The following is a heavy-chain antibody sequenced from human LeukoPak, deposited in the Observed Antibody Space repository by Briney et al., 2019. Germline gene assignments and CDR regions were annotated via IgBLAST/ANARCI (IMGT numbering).Heavy chain of an antibody. Sequence: PGGALRLSCAASVFTFSSYAVCWVRHAPREGLGCGSAMGSGGTTVYADSVKGRFTNSRDNSKNTQYLQMNSLRAENTAVYYCAKDQYYYDNSGHPTEHWGQGTLVTVSS. J-gene: IGHJ1*01. CDR1: VFTFSSYA. CDR2: MGSGGTT. V-gene: IGHV3-23*01. D-gene: IGHD3-22*01. CDR3: AKDQYYYDNSGHPTEH.